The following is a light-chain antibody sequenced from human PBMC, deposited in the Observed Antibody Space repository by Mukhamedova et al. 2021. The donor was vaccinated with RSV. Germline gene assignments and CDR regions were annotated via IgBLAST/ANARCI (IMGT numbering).Light chain of an antibody. Sequence: GVPDRFSGSKSGNTASLTISGLQAEDEADYYCCSYAGSFVVFGGGTKLTVL. V-gene: IGLV2-11*01. J-gene: IGLJ2*01. CDR3: CSYAGSFVV.